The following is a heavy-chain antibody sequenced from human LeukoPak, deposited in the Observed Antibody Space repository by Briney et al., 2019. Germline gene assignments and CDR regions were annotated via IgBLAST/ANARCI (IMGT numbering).Heavy chain of an antibody. J-gene: IGHJ5*02. CDR2: IYPGDSDS. D-gene: IGHD2-2*01. CDR3: ARHRGSTSYNWFDP. Sequence: GESLKISCKGSGYTFTTYWIAWVRQMPGKGLEWMGTIYPGDSDSRYSPSFQGQVTISADKSISTAYMQWRSLKASDTAMYYCARHRGSTSYNWFDPWGQGTLVTVSS. CDR1: GYTFTTYW. V-gene: IGHV5-51*01.